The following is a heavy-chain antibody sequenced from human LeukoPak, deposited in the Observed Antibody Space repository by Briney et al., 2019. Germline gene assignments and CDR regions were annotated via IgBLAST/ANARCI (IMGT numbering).Heavy chain of an antibody. V-gene: IGHV3-9*01. Sequence: RLCCSAEGCSVEEYSMHWVRPAPGKGLEWVSGISWNSGSIGYADSVKDRFTISRDNAKNSLYLQMNSLRAEDTALYYCAKDIGPYRDQFLVELRGFDPWGQGTLVTVSS. D-gene: IGHD1-7*01. CDR1: GCSVEEYS. J-gene: IGHJ5*02. CDR3: AKDIGPYRDQFLVELRGFDP. CDR2: ISWNSGSI.